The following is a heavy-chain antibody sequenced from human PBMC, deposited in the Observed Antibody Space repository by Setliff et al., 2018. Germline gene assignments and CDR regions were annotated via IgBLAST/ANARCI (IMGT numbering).Heavy chain of an antibody. CDR3: VRESRSTWYRRDF. V-gene: IGHV4-39*02. J-gene: IGHJ4*02. D-gene: IGHD6-13*01. CDR2: TYYNGTA. Sequence: SETLSLTCSVSGGSISGSHYSWVWMRQPPGKRLEWIGSTYYNGTAYYNPSLQSRVAISVDTSKNYISLDVNSVTAADTAVYYCVRESRSTWYRRDFWGQGTLVTSPQ. CDR1: GGSISGSHYS.